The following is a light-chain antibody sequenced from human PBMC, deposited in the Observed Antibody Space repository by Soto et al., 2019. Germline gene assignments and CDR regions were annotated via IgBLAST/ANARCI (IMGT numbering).Light chain of an antibody. V-gene: IGKV3-20*01. CDR1: QSVTTNC. J-gene: IGKJ5*01. CDR2: GAS. Sequence: ETVVTQSPGTLSLSPGDRATLSCRASQSVTTNCLAWYQQKAGQAPRLLIYGASSRATGIPDRFSGSGSGTDFTLTISRLEPEDFAVYYCQQYGSSPQTFGQGTRLEIK. CDR3: QQYGSSPQT.